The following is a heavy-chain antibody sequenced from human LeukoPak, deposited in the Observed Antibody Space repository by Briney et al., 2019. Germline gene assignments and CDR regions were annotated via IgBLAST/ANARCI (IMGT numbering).Heavy chain of an antibody. Sequence: SVKVSCKASGGTFSSYAISWVRQAPGQGLEWLGGIIPLFGTANYAQKFQGRVTITADESTSTAYMELSSLRSEDTAVYYCASSLDSSGWSAPYYYYSGMDVWGKGTTVTVS. D-gene: IGHD6-19*01. CDR3: ASSLDSSGWSAPYYYYSGMDV. V-gene: IGHV1-69*13. CDR1: GGTFSSYA. CDR2: IIPLFGTA. J-gene: IGHJ6*04.